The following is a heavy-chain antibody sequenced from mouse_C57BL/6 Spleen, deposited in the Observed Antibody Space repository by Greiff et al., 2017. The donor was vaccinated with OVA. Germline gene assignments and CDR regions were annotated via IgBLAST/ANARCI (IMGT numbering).Heavy chain of an antibody. J-gene: IGHJ2*01. D-gene: IGHD1-1*01. Sequence: EVKLMESGPGLVKPSQSLSLTCSVTGYSITSGYYWNWIRQFPGNKLEWMGYISYDGSNNYNPSLKTRISITRDTSKNQFFLKLNSVTTEDTATYYCARGGYGSLFDYWGQGTTLTVSS. V-gene: IGHV3-6*01. CDR3: ARGGYGSLFDY. CDR1: GYSITSGYY. CDR2: ISYDGSN.